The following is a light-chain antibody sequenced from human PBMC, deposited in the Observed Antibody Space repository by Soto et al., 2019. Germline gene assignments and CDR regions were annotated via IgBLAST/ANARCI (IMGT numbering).Light chain of an antibody. V-gene: IGKV1-39*01. Sequence: DIQMTQSPSSLSASSGDRINVTCRASQKINNFLNWYQQKPGKAPKLLIFLASTLETGVPARFGGSGSGTDFTLTINNLQPEDSATYYCQQSLSNPRTFGGGTRVDIQ. CDR2: LAS. CDR1: QKINNF. CDR3: QQSLSNPRT. J-gene: IGKJ4*01.